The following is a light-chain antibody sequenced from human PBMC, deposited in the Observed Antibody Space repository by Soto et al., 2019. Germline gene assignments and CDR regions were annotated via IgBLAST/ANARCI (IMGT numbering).Light chain of an antibody. J-gene: IGKJ4*01. CDR3: QQCDNLPLT. Sequence: DIQMTQSPSSLSASVGDRVTITCQASQDISNYLNWYQQKPGKAPKLLIYDASNLETGVPSRFSGSGFGTDFTFTISSLQPEDIATYYCQQCDNLPLTFGGGTKVDIK. CDR2: DAS. V-gene: IGKV1-33*01. CDR1: QDISNY.